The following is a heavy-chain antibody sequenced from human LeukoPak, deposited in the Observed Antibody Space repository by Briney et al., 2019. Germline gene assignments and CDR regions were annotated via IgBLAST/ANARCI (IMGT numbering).Heavy chain of an antibody. V-gene: IGHV1-24*01. CDR3: ATFYGDY. J-gene: IGHJ4*02. D-gene: IGHD3-16*01. CDR2: FDPEDGET. CDR1: GYTFTGYY. Sequence: ASVKVSCKASGYTFTGYYMHWVRQAPGQGLEWMGGFDPEDGETIYAQKFQGRVTMTEDTSTDTAYMELSSLRSEDTAVYYCATFYGDYWGQGTLVTVSS.